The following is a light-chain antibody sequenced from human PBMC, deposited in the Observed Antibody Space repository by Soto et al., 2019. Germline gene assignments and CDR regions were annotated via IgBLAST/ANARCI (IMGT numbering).Light chain of an antibody. J-gene: IGLJ2*01. CDR3: QSYDTSRSGVL. V-gene: IGLV1-40*01. Sequence: QSVLTQTPSVSGAPGQKITMSCTGSTSNIGAGYDVHWYQQVPGAAPRLLIYADNNRPSGVPDRFSASKSGTSASLAITGLQCEDEANYYGQSYDTSRSGVLFGAGTKLTVL. CDR2: ADN. CDR1: TSNIGAGYD.